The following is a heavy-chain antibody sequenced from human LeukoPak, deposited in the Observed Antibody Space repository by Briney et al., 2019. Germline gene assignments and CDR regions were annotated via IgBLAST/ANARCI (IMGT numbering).Heavy chain of an antibody. CDR1: GGSISSYY. D-gene: IGHD6-6*01. V-gene: IGHV4-59*01. CDR2: IYYSGST. Sequence: SETLSLTCTVSGGSISSYYWSWIRQPPGKGLEWIGYIYYSGSTNYNPSLKSRVTISVDTSKNQFSLKLSSVTAADTAVYYCARNIAARPYYFDSWGQGTLVTVSS. CDR3: ARNIAARPYYFDS. J-gene: IGHJ4*02.